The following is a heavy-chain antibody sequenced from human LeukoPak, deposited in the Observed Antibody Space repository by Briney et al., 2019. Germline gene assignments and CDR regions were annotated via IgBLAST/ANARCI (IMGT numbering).Heavy chain of an antibody. CDR3: AAPVTTVTTAAFDF. D-gene: IGHD4-17*01. CDR1: GGSISSGGYY. Sequence: NPSETLSLTCTVSGGSISSGGYYWSWIRQHPGKGLEWIGYIYYSGSTYYNPSLKSRVTISVDTSKNQFSLKLSSVTAADTAVYYCAAPVTTVTTAAFDFWGQGTMVTVSS. J-gene: IGHJ3*01. V-gene: IGHV4-31*03. CDR2: IYYSGST.